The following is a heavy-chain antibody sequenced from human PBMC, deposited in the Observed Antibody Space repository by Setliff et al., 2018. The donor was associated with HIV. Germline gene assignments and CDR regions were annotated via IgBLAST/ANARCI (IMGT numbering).Heavy chain of an antibody. CDR3: ARLRQWLAFFDS. D-gene: IGHD6-19*01. J-gene: IGHJ4*02. CDR1: AGSISRGSYS. CDR2: ISYTGIT. Sequence: TLSLTCTVSAGSISRGSYSWGWIRQPPGKGLEWIGSISYTGITNYNPSLKSRVTISVDTSQNQFSLKLTSVTAAETAVYYCARLRQWLAFFDSWGQGTLVTVSS. V-gene: IGHV4-39*01.